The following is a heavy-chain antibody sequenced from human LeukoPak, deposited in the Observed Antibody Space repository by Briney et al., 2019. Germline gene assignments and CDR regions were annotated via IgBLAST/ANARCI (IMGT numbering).Heavy chain of an antibody. D-gene: IGHD1-26*01. CDR2: ISGSGGST. V-gene: IGHV3-23*01. CDR1: GFTFSSYA. J-gene: IGHJ3*02. Sequence: PGGSLRLSCAASGFTFSSYAMSWVRQAPGKGLEWVSAISGSGGSTYYADSVKGRFTISRDKSKNTLYLQMNSLRAEDTAVYYCAKVATGRGGSYSPAFDIWGQGTMVTVSS. CDR3: AKVATGRGGSYSPAFDI.